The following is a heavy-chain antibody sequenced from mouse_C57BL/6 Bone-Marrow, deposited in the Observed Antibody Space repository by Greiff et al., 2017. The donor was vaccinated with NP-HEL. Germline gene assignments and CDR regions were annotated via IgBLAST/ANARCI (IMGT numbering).Heavy chain of an antibody. CDR3: AKKNPEAHYFDY. CDR1: GFSLTSYG. V-gene: IGHV2-5*01. Sequence: VKLMESGPGLVQPSQSLSITCTVSGFSLTSYGVHWVRQSPGKGLEWLGVIWRGGSTDYNAAFMSRLSITKDNSKSQVFFKMNSLQADDTAIYYCAKKNPEAHYFDYWGQGTTLTVSS. J-gene: IGHJ2*01. CDR2: IWRGGST.